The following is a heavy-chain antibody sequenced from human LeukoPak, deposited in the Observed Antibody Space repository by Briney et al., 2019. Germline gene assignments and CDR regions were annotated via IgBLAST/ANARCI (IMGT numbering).Heavy chain of an antibody. CDR2: ITSSGSVI. CDR3: ARGLYGDPVGFDF. Sequence: PGGSLRLSCAASGFTFSNYEMNWVRQAPGKGLEWVSYITSSGSVIYYSDSVKGRFTISRDNAQNALYLQMHSLRAEDTAVYYCARGLYGDPVGFDFWGQGILVTVSS. D-gene: IGHD4-23*01. CDR1: GFTFSNYE. J-gene: IGHJ4*02. V-gene: IGHV3-48*03.